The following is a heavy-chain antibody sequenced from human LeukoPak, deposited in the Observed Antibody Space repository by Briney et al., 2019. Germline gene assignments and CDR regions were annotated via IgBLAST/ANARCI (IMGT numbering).Heavy chain of an antibody. J-gene: IGHJ4*02. CDR2: IYSSGST. V-gene: IGHV4-59*01. CDR1: GGSISNYY. Sequence: SETLCLTCTVSGGSISNYYWSWIRQPPGKGLEWIGYIYSSGSTNYNPSLKSRVTISVDTSKNQFSLKLSSVTAADTAVYYCARFAYCGGHCWYYFDYWGQGSLVTVSS. D-gene: IGHD2-21*02. CDR3: ARFAYCGGHCWYYFDY.